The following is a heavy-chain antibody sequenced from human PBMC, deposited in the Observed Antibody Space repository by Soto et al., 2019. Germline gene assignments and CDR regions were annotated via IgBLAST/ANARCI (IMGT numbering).Heavy chain of an antibody. V-gene: IGHV4-59*01. D-gene: IGHD2-15*01. CDR1: GGSISSYY. J-gene: IGHJ5*02. CDR3: AREMYCSGGSCYSWFDP. CDR2: IYYSGST. Sequence: PSETLSLTCTVSGGSISSYYSSWNRQPPGKGLEWIGYIYYSGSTNYNPSLKSRVTISVDTSKNQFSLKLSSVTAADTAVYYCAREMYCSGGSCYSWFDPWGQGTLVTVS.